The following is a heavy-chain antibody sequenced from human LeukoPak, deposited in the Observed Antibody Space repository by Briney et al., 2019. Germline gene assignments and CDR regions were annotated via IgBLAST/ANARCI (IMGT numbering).Heavy chain of an antibody. V-gene: IGHV1-18*01. Sequence: GASVKVSCKASGGTFSSYAISWVRQAPGQGLEWMGWISAYNGNTNYAQKLQGRVTMTTDTSTSTAYMELRSLRSDDTAVYYCARDIYTVASTSCFFDYWGQGTLVTVSS. J-gene: IGHJ4*02. CDR3: ARDIYTVASTSCFFDY. D-gene: IGHD2-2*01. CDR1: GGTFSSYA. CDR2: ISAYNGNT.